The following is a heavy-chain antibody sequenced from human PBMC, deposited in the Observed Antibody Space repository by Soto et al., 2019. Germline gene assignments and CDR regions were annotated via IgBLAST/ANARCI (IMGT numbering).Heavy chain of an antibody. J-gene: IGHJ3*02. Sequence: VKVSCRASGFTFTSSAVQWVRQARGQRLEWIGWIVVGSGNTNYAQKFQERVTITRDMSTSTAYMELSSLRSEDTAVYYCAAAKRGMIRDAFDIWGQGTMVTVSS. CDR2: IVVGSGNT. D-gene: IGHD3-16*01. CDR1: GFTFTSSA. V-gene: IGHV1-58*01. CDR3: AAAKRGMIRDAFDI.